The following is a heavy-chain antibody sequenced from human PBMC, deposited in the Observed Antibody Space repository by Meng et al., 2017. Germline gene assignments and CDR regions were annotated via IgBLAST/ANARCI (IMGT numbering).Heavy chain of an antibody. Sequence: QLPLQWSAPGLCRPSAPLSLPGTVSGGSVSSGSYYWSWIRQPPGKGLEWIGYIYYSGSTNYNPSLKSRVTISVDTSKNQFSLKLSSVTAADTAVYYCARGLTYYYDSSGYYFDYWGQGTLVTVSS. J-gene: IGHJ4*02. CDR1: GGSVSSGSYY. D-gene: IGHD3-22*01. V-gene: IGHV4-61*01. CDR2: IYYSGST. CDR3: ARGLTYYYDSSGYYFDY.